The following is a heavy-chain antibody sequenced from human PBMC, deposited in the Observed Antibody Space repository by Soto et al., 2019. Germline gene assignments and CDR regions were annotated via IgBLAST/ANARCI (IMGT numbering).Heavy chain of an antibody. CDR3: ARGSPSDY. Sequence: QVQLQQWGAGLLKPSETLSLTCAVYGGSFSGYYWSWIRQPPGKGLECIGEINHSGSTNYNQSLKSRITISVDTSKNQFSLKLSSVTAADTAVYYCARGSPSDYWGQGTLVTVSS. CDR1: GGSFSGYY. CDR2: INHSGST. V-gene: IGHV4-34*01. J-gene: IGHJ4*02.